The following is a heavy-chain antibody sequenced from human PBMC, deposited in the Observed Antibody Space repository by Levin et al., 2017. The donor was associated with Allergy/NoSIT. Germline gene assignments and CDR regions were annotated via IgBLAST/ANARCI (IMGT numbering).Heavy chain of an antibody. CDR2: ISGSGGST. J-gene: IGHJ4*02. V-gene: IGHV3-23*01. D-gene: IGHD6-13*01. CDR3: AKHIQQLPLENFDY. CDR1: GFTFSSYA. Sequence: GASVKVSCAASGFTFSSYAMSWVRQAPGKGLEWVSAISGSGGSTYYADSVKGRFTISRDNSKNTLYLQMNSLRAEDTAVYYCAKHIQQLPLENFDYWGQGTLVTVSS.